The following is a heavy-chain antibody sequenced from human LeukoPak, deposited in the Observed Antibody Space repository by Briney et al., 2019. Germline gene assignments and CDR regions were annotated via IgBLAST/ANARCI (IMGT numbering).Heavy chain of an antibody. Sequence: PSETLSLTCTVSGGSISSSSYYWGWIRQPPGKGPEWIGSIYYSGSTYYNPSLKSRVTISVDTSKNQFSLKLSSVTAADTAVYYCARGRWELLFDYWGQGTLVTVSS. D-gene: IGHD1-26*01. CDR2: IYYSGST. V-gene: IGHV4-39*07. CDR3: ARGRWELLFDY. J-gene: IGHJ4*02. CDR1: GGSISSSSYY.